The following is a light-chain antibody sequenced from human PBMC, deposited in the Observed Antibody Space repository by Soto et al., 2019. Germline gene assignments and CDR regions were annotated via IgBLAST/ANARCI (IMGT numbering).Light chain of an antibody. Sequence: EIVLTQSPGTLSLSPGERATLSCRASQSVSSYLAWYQQKSGQAPRLLIYDASNRATGIPARFGGSGSGTDFTLTISSLEPEDFAVYYCQQRSSWLWTFGQGTKVEIK. CDR3: QQRSSWLWT. V-gene: IGKV3-11*01. J-gene: IGKJ1*01. CDR1: QSVSSY. CDR2: DAS.